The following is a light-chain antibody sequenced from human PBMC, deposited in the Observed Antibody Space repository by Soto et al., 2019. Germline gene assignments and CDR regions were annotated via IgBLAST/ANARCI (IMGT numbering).Light chain of an antibody. J-gene: IGLJ2*01. CDR1: NSDIGRYNL. V-gene: IGLV2-23*01. Sequence: QSALTQPASVSGSPGQSITISCTGTNSDIGRYNLVSWNQRHPGKAPKLIIYEGSKRPSGVSNRFSGSKSGNTASLTISGLQAEDEADYYCCSYAGTFVVFGGGTKLTVL. CDR3: CSYAGTFVV. CDR2: EGS.